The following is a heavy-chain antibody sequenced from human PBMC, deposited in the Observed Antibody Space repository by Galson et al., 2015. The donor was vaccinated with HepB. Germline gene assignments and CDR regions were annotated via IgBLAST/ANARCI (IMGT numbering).Heavy chain of an antibody. CDR2: IKQDGSEK. J-gene: IGHJ4*02. D-gene: IGHD7-27*01. V-gene: IGHV3-7*03. Sequence: SLRLSCAASGFPFRSHWMIWVRQAPGKGLEWVANIKQDGSEKYYMRSVRGRFTISRDNAERSLYLQMNSLRAEDTAVYYCARRNWGCPDYWGQGTLVTVSS. CDR3: ARRNWGCPDY. CDR1: GFPFRSHW.